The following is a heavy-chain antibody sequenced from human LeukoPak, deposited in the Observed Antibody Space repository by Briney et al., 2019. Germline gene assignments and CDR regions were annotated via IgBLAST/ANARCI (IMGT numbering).Heavy chain of an antibody. CDR1: EFTFRTYG. D-gene: IGHD1-1*01. CDR2: IRYDGINK. J-gene: IGHJ6*03. Sequence: GGSLRLSCAASEFTFRTYGMHWVRQAPGTGLEWVAFIRYDGINKYYADSMKGRFTISRDNSKNTLYLQMNSLRAEDTAVYYCARFRRATGTTHYYYYYYIDVWGKGTPVTISS. V-gene: IGHV3-30*02. CDR3: ARFRRATGTTHYYYYYYIDV.